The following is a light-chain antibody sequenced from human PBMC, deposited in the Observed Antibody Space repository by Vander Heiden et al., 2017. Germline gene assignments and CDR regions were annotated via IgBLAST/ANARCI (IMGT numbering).Light chain of an antibody. V-gene: IGKV1-39*01. Sequence: TITCRASQSISSYLNWYQQKPGKAPKLLIYAASSLQSGVPSRFSGSGSGTDFTLTISRLQPEDFATYYCQQSDSTPHTFGQGTKVEIK. J-gene: IGKJ2*01. CDR1: QSISSY. CDR3: QQSDSTPHT. CDR2: AAS.